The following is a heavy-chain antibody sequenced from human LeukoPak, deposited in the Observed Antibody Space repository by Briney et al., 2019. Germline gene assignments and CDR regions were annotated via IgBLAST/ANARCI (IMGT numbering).Heavy chain of an antibody. V-gene: IGHV3-15*01. Sequence: GGTLRLSCAASISTFSEAWMNWVRQAQGQGLERDGQIKSKTGGGAIDYAAPEEGNFNSANNDKKGLRYLQMPSLDAEAAAVYYCATNHVVGSTNDAFDIWGQGTMVTVSS. D-gene: IGHD1-26*01. CDR3: ATNHVVGSTNDAFDI. CDR2: IKSKTGGGAI. CDR1: ISTFSEAW. J-gene: IGHJ3*02.